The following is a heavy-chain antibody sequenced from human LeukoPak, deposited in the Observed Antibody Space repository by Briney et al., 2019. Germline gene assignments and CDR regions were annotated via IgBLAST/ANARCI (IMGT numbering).Heavy chain of an antibody. Sequence: SETLSLTCAVYGGSFSGYYWSWIRQPPGKGLEWIGEINHSGSTNYNPSLKSRVTISVDTSKNQFSLKLSSVTAADTAVYYCARDLSRADSSGGRWGQGTLVTVSS. CDR1: GGSFSGYY. CDR2: INHSGST. J-gene: IGHJ4*02. D-gene: IGHD6-19*01. CDR3: ARDLSRADSSGGR. V-gene: IGHV4-34*01.